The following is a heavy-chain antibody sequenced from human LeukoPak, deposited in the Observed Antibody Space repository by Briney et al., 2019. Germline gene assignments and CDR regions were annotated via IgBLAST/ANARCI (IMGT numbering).Heavy chain of an antibody. V-gene: IGHV3-48*03. CDR1: GFTFSSYE. D-gene: IGHD4-17*01. CDR2: ISSSGSTI. J-gene: IGHJ4*02. Sequence: PGGSLRLSCAASGFTFSSYEMNWVRQAPGKGLEWVSYISSSGSTIYYADSVKGRFTISRDNAKNSLYLQMNSLRAEDTAVYYCAREEGTVTTRPYDYWSQGTLVTVSS. CDR3: AREEGTVTTRPYDY.